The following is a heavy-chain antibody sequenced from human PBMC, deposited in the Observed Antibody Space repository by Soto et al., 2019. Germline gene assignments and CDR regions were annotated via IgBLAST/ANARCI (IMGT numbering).Heavy chain of an antibody. J-gene: IGHJ6*02. D-gene: IGHD1-7*01. V-gene: IGHV3-23*01. Sequence: PGGSLRLSCAASGFTFRTYAMSWVRLAPGKGLEWVSGISGSGGSTFFADSVKGRFTVSREDAKNSLYLQMNSLRAGDTAVYFCARGELPFYYYGMDVWGQGTTVTVSS. CDR3: ARGELPFYYYGMDV. CDR1: GFTFRTYA. CDR2: ISGSGGST.